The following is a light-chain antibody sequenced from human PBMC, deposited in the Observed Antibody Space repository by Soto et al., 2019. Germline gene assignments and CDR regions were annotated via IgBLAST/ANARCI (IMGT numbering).Light chain of an antibody. CDR1: QGITSY. V-gene: IGKV1-9*01. CDR3: QQLYSHPLT. Sequence: IQLTQSPSSLSASVGDRVTITCRASQGITSYLAWYQQRPGKAPGILIYSASTLQSGVPSRFRGSGYGTDCSLTISNLQPEDFETYYCQQLYSHPLTFGGGTKVDIK. J-gene: IGKJ4*01. CDR2: SAS.